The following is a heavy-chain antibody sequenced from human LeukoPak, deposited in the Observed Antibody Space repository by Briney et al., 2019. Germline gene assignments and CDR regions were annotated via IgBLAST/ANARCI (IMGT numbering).Heavy chain of an antibody. V-gene: IGHV3-33*01. J-gene: IGHJ6*02. CDR2: IWYDGSNK. CDR3: AREPGVVRGVYGMDV. CDR1: GFTFSSYG. Sequence: GGSLRLSCAASGFTFSSYGMHWVRQAPGKGLEWVAVIWYDGSNKYYADSVKGRFTISRDNSKNTLYLQMNSLRAEDTAVYYCAREPGVVRGVYGMDVWGQGTTVTVSS. D-gene: IGHD3-10*01.